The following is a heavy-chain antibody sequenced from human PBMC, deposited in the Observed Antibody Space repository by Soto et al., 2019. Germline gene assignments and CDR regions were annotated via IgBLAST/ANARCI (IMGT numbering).Heavy chain of an antibody. CDR1: GGPFSSYA. CDR3: ARVVTGRWFDH. V-gene: IGHV1-69*06. D-gene: IGHD2-21*02. J-gene: IGHJ5*02. Sequence: QVQLVQSGAEVKKPGASVKVSCTASGGPFSSYAINWVRQAPGQGLEWMGGITPMFGAPHYAQKYKGRRTTTADKTTNTADNVVSSRPAADAAVYYCARVVTGRWFDHWGQGTMVTVSS. CDR2: ITPMFGAP.